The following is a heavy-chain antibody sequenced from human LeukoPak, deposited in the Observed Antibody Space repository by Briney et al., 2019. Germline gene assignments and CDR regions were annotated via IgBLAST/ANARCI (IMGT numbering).Heavy chain of an antibody. J-gene: IGHJ4*02. CDR2: ISFDGSIK. V-gene: IGHV3-30-3*01. CDR1: GFTFSSYA. D-gene: IGHD6-19*01. Sequence: GRSLRLSCAASGFTFSSYAMHWVRQAPGKGLDWVAVISFDGSIKAYADSVKGQFTISRDNSKNTLYLQMNSLRPEDTAVYNCARALVASTPDYFDYWSQGTLVTVSS. CDR3: ARALVASTPDYFDY.